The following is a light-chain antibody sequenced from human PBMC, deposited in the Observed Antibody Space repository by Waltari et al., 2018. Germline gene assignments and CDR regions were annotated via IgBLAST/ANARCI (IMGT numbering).Light chain of an antibody. V-gene: IGLV2-23*02. J-gene: IGLJ1*01. CDR3: CSHRSGDTYV. CDR1: SSTVVAYHR. CDR2: GVS. Sequence: QSSPTRPASVSGSPGQSIAISCIGTSSTVVAYHRFSWYQQHPGKAPKLIIYGVSNRPSGVSNRFSGSKSGNTASLTISGLQAEDEADYFCCSHRSGDTYVFGTGTTVTVL.